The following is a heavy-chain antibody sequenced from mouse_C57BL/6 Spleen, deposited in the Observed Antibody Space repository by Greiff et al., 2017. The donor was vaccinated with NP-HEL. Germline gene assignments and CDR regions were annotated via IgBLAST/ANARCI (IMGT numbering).Heavy chain of an antibody. CDR1: DSEVFPIAY. CDR2: ILPSLGRT. D-gene: IGHD1-1*01. J-gene: IGHJ1*03. CDR3: ARGPYYYGSPYWYFDV. V-gene: IGHV15-2*01. Sequence: QVQLQQSGSELRSPGSSVKLSCKDFDSEVFPIAYMSWVRQKPGHGFEWIGGILPSLGRTIYGEKFEDKATLDADTLSNTAYLELNSLTSEDSAIYYCARGPYYYGSPYWYFDVWGTGTTVTVSS.